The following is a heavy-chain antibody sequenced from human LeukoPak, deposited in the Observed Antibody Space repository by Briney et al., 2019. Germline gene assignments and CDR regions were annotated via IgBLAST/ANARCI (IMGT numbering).Heavy chain of an antibody. Sequence: PSETLSLTCAVYGGSFSGYYWSWIRQPPGKGLEWIGEINHSGSTNYNPSLKSRVTISVDTSKNQFSLKLSSVTAADTAVYYCARGRITMVRGVITGFDYWGQGTLVTVSS. CDR3: ARGRITMVRGVITGFDY. D-gene: IGHD3-10*01. CDR1: GGSFSGYY. CDR2: INHSGST. J-gene: IGHJ4*02. V-gene: IGHV4-34*01.